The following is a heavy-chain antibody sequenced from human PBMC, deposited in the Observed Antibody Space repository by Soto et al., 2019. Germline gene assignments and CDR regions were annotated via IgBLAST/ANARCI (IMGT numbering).Heavy chain of an antibody. Sequence: PSETLSLTCSVSGGSVSNKTYYWSWIRQPPGKRLEWIGYVYYSGTTNYNPSLKSRVTISVDLPKNQFSLRLSSVTTADTAVYYCARVDLTEYYYYGMDVWGQGTTVTVSS. CDR3: ARVDLTEYYYYGMDV. CDR1: GGSVSNKTYY. V-gene: IGHV4-61*01. CDR2: VYYSGTT. J-gene: IGHJ6*02.